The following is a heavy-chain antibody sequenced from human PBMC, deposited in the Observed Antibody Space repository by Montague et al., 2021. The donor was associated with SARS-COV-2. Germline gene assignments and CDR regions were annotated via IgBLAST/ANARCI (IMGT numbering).Heavy chain of an antibody. CDR3: ARGQRSGAWRGGRRVYYYFMDV. Sequence: SETLSLTCAVFGGSFSDYYWSWIRQSPGKGLEWVGEVSHSGKTXXXPSXXXRVSISLDTSKRQFFLNLDSLTAADTAVFYCARGQRSGAWRGGRRVYYYFMDVWAKGPRSPSP. CDR2: VSHSGKT. D-gene: IGHD3-10*01. V-gene: IGHV4-34*01. CDR1: GGSFSDYY. J-gene: IGHJ6*02.